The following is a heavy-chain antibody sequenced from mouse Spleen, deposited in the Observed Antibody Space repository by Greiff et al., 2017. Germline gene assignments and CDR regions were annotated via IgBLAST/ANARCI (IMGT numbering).Heavy chain of an antibody. J-gene: IGHJ4*01. CDR3: ARNGYFGGVDY. CDR2: ISSGSSTI. V-gene: IGHV5-17*01. Sequence: EVKLVESGGGLVKPGGSLKLSCAASGFTFSDYGMHWVRQAPEKGLEWVAYISSGSSTIYYADTVKGRFTISRDNAKNTLFLQMTSLRSEDTAMYYCARNGYFGGVDYWGQGTSVTVSS. CDR1: GFTFSDYG.